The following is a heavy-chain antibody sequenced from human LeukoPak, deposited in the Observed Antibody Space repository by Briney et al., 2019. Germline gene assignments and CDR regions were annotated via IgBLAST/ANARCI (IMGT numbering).Heavy chain of an antibody. CDR3: EKEFNRRMTDS. CDR2: ISYGGSNE. CDR1: GWTFSTYG. V-gene: IGHV3-30*18. J-gene: IGHJ5*01. Sequence: GGSLRLSCAASGWTFSTYGMHWVRRAPGKGLEWVAVISYGGSNEYYADPVKGRFTISRDNSKNHLYLKMSSLRAEDTAVYYCEKEFNRRMTDSWGHGNLVTVPS. D-gene: IGHD2/OR15-2a*01.